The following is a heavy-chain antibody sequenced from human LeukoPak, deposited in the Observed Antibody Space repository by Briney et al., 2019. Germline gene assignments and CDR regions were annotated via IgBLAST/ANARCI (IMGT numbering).Heavy chain of an antibody. CDR3: ARDDVDTGY. J-gene: IGHJ4*02. CDR2: ISYDGSNK. D-gene: IGHD5-18*01. Sequence: GRSPRLSCAASGFTFSSYAMHWVRQAPGKGLEWVAVISYDGSNKYYADSVKGRFTISRDNSKNTLYLQMNSLRAEDTAVYYCARDDVDTGYWGQGTLVTVSS. V-gene: IGHV3-30*04. CDR1: GFTFSSYA.